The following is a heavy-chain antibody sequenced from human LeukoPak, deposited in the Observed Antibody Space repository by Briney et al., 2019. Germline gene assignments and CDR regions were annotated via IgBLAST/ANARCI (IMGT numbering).Heavy chain of an antibody. Sequence: GASVTVSCKASGGTFSSYAISWVRQAPGQGLEWMGWINPNSGGTNYAQKFQGRVTMTRDTSISTAYMELSRLRSDDTAVYYCARGTVACRTWGQGTLVTVSS. J-gene: IGHJ5*02. CDR1: GGTFSSYA. CDR3: ARGTVACRT. D-gene: IGHD4-23*01. V-gene: IGHV1-2*02. CDR2: INPNSGGT.